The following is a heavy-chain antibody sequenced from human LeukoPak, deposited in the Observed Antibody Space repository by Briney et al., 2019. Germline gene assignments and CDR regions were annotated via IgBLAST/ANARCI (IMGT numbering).Heavy chain of an antibody. D-gene: IGHD4-17*01. CDR2: ISSSSSYI. CDR3: ARDTDYGDSYFDY. Sequence: GGSLRLSCAASGFTFSSYSMYWVRQAPGKGLEWVSSISSSSSYIYYADSVKGRFTISRDNAKNSLYLQMNSLRAEDTAVYYCARDTDYGDSYFDYWGQGTLVTVSS. J-gene: IGHJ4*02. V-gene: IGHV3-21*01. CDR1: GFTFSSYS.